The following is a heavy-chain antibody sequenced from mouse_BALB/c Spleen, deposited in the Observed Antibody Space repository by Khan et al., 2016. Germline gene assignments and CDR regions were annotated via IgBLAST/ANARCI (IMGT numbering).Heavy chain of an antibody. CDR1: GFTFTDYY. CDR3: ARDGSDYNDGFAY. Sequence: EVELVASGGGLVQPGGSLRLSCATSGFTFTDYYMSWVRQPPGKALEWLGFIRNKANGYTTEYSASVKGRFTISRDNSQSILYLQMNTVNAEDSATYYSARDGSDYNDGFAYWGQGTLVTVSA. D-gene: IGHD2-4*01. CDR2: IRNKANGYTT. J-gene: IGHJ3*01. V-gene: IGHV7-3*02.